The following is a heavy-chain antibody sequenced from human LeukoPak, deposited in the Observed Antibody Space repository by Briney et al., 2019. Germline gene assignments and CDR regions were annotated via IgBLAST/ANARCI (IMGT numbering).Heavy chain of an antibody. CDR3: AKGKSIAAAGTYYYYYYYMDV. Sequence: GGSLRLSCAASGFTFSSYAMSWVRQAPGKGLEWVSAISGSGGSTYYADSVKGRFTISRDNSKNRLYLQMNSLRAEDTAVYYCAKGKSIAAAGTYYYYYYYMDVWGKGTTVTVSS. J-gene: IGHJ6*03. D-gene: IGHD6-13*01. V-gene: IGHV3-23*01. CDR2: ISGSGGST. CDR1: GFTFSSYA.